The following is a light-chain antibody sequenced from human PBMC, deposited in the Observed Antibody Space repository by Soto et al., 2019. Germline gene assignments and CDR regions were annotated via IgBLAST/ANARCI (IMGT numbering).Light chain of an antibody. Sequence: QSALTQPASLSGSPGQSITISCTGTSSDVGGYNYVSWSQQHPGKAPKLMIYEVSNRPSGVSNRCSGSKSGNTASLTISGLQAEDEADYYCSSYTSNSTVVFGGGTKLTVL. CDR3: SSYTSNSTVV. J-gene: IGLJ2*01. CDR1: SSDVGGYNY. CDR2: EVS. V-gene: IGLV2-14*01.